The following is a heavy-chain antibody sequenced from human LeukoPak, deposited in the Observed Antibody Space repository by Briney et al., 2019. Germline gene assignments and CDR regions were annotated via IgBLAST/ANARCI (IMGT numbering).Heavy chain of an antibody. J-gene: IGHJ4*02. Sequence: ASVKVSCKASGGTFSSYTISWMRQAPGQGLEWMGRIIPILGIANYAQKFQGRVTITADKSTSTAYMELSSLRSEDTAVYYCASLSDFGVVIYDYWGQGTLVTVSS. CDR1: GGTFSSYT. D-gene: IGHD3-3*01. V-gene: IGHV1-69*02. CDR3: ASLSDFGVVIYDY. CDR2: IIPILGIA.